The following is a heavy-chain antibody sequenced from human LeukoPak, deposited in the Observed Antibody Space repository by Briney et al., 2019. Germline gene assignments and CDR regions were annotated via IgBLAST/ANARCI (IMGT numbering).Heavy chain of an antibody. CDR1: GGTFSSYA. J-gene: IGHJ4*02. Sequence: SVKVSCTASGGTFSSYAISWVRQAPGQGLEWMGRIIPIFGIANYAQKFQGRVTITADKSTSTAYMELSSLRSEDTAVYYCASGYYYDSSGYDLESYFDYWGQGTLVTVSS. CDR2: IIPIFGIA. CDR3: ASGYYYDSSGYDLESYFDY. V-gene: IGHV1-69*04. D-gene: IGHD3-22*01.